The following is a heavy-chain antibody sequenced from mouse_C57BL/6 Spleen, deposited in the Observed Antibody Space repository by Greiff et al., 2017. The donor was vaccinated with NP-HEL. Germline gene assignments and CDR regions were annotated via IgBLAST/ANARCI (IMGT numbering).Heavy chain of an antibody. D-gene: IGHD1-1*01. CDR2: ISSGSRTI. CDR1: GFTFSDYG. Sequence: EVKLVESGGGLVKPGGSLKLSCAASGFTFSDYGMHWVRPAPEKGLEWVAYISSGSRTIYYADTVKGRFTISRDNAKNTLFLQMTSLRSEDTAMYYCARRGYGSSYEGYAMDYWGQGTSVTVSS. V-gene: IGHV5-17*01. CDR3: ARRGYGSSYEGYAMDY. J-gene: IGHJ4*01.